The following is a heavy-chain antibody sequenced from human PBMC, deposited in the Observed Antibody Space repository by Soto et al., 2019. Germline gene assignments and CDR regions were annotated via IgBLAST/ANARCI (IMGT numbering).Heavy chain of an antibody. D-gene: IGHD4-17*01. V-gene: IGHV4-39*01. CDR1: GGSITSSSYY. Sequence: SETLSLTCTVSGGSITSSSYYWGWIRQPPGKGLEWIGGIYYSGRSYYNPSLKSRVTMSVDASKNQFSLTLNSVTAADAAVYYCARQRTTVVTQAYFDHWGQGTLVTVSS. CDR3: ARQRTTVVTQAYFDH. CDR2: IYYSGRS. J-gene: IGHJ4*02.